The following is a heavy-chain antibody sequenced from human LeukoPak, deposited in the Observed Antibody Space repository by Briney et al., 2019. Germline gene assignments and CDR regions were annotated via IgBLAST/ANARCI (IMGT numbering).Heavy chain of an antibody. CDR3: AKGSYYDSSGYYAD. CDR1: GFTFDDYG. D-gene: IGHD3-22*01. Sequence: PGGSLRLSCGASGFTFDDYGMTWVRQAPGKGLEWVSGISWNSGSIGYADSVKGRFTISRDNAKNSLYLQMNSLRAEDMALYYCAKGSYYDSSGYYADWGQGTLVTVSS. CDR2: ISWNSGSI. V-gene: IGHV3-9*03. J-gene: IGHJ4*02.